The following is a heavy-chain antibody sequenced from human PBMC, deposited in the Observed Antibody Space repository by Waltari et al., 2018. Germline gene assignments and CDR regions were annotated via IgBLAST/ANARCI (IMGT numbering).Heavy chain of an antibody. J-gene: IGHJ4*02. CDR3: GGGGLDGAAY. D-gene: IGHD3-16*01. CDR1: GFTFNTFW. Sequence: EVQLMESGGDLVQPGGSLRLSCVVSGFTFNTFWMNWVRQAPGKGLVGGSRINNEGTYTTYADSVKGRFTISRDNAKNTLYLQMNSLRVEDTAVYYCGGGGLDGAAYWGQGTLVNVSS. V-gene: IGHV3-74*01. CDR2: INNEGTYT.